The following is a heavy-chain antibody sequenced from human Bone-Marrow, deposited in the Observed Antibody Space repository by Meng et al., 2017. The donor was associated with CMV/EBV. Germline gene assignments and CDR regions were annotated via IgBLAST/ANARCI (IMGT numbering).Heavy chain of an antibody. CDR2: INSDGSST. CDR1: GFTFSSYW. CDR3: ARGGTIFPPPDY. J-gene: IGHJ4*02. D-gene: IGHD1-14*01. Sequence: GESLKISCAASGFTFSSYWMHWVRQAPGKGLVWVSRINSDGSSTSYADSVKGRFTISRDNAKNTLYLQMNSLRAEDTAVYYCARGGTIFPPPDYWGQRTLVTVSS. V-gene: IGHV3-74*01.